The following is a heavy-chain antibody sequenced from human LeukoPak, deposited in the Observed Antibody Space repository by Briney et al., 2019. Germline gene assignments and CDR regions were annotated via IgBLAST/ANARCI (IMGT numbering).Heavy chain of an antibody. CDR3: AREGPGVRTNDAFDI. D-gene: IGHD3-10*01. J-gene: IGHJ3*02. CDR2: IHDSGST. CDR1: GGSISSSSYY. V-gene: IGHV4-39*07. Sequence: SETLSLTCSVSGGSISSSSYYWGWIRQPPGKGLEWIGSIHDSGSTYYNQTLKSRVTISVDTSKNQFSLQLSSVTAADTAVYYCAREGPGVRTNDAFDIWGQGTMVTVSS.